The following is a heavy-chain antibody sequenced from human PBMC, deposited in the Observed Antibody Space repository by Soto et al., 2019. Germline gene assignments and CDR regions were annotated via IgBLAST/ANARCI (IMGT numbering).Heavy chain of an antibody. Sequence: SETLSLTCAVYGGSFSGYYWSWIRQPPGKGLEWIGEINHSGSTNYNPSLKSRVTISVDTSKNQFSLKLSSVTAADTAVYYCARRQEYSSSSGCYWGQGTLVTVSS. CDR1: GGSFSGYY. D-gene: IGHD6-6*01. CDR2: INHSGST. CDR3: ARRQEYSSSSGCY. V-gene: IGHV4-34*01. J-gene: IGHJ4*02.